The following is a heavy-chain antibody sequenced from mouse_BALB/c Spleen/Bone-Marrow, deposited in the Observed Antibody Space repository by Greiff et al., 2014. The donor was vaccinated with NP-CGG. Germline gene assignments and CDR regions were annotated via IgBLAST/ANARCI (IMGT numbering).Heavy chain of an antibody. CDR3: ARYATATYWFAY. Sequence: QVQLKESGAELVKPGASVKLSCKASGYTFTSYWMHWVKQRPGQGLEWIGEINPSNGRTNYNEKFKSKATLTVDKSSSTAYMQLSGLTSEDSAVYYCARYATATYWFAYWGQGTLVTVSA. V-gene: IGHV1S81*02. CDR2: INPSNGRT. J-gene: IGHJ3*01. CDR1: GYTFTSYW. D-gene: IGHD1-2*01.